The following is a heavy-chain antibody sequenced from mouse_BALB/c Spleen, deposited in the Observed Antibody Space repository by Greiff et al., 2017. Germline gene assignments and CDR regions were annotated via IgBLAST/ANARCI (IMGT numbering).Heavy chain of an antibody. Sequence: VQLQQSGPGLVKPSQSLSLTCSVTGYSITSGYYWNWIRQFPGNKLEWMGYISYDGSNNYNPSLKNRISITRDTSKNQFFLKLNSVTTEDTATYNCASGDGYYPFAYWGQGTLVTVSA. CDR3: ASGDGYYPFAY. V-gene: IGHV3-6*02. D-gene: IGHD2-3*01. J-gene: IGHJ3*01. CDR2: ISYDGSN. CDR1: GYSITSGYY.